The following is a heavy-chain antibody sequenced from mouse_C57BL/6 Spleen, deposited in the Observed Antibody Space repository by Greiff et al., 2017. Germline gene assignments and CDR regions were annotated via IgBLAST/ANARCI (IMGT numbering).Heavy chain of an antibody. D-gene: IGHD1-3*01. J-gene: IGHJ4*01. CDR3: ARGYCDSGYAMDY. CDR2: LYPSDSET. CDR1: GYTFTSYW. V-gene: IGHV1-61*01. Sequence: QVQLQQPGAELVRPGSSVQLSCKASGYTFTSYWMDWVKQRPGQGLEWIGNLYPSDSETHYNQKFKDKATLTVDKSSSTAYMQLSSLTSEDSAVYYCARGYCDSGYAMDYWGQGTSVTVSS.